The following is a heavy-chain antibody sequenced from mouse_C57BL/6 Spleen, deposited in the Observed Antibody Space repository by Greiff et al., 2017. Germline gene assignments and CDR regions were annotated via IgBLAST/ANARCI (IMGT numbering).Heavy chain of an antibody. D-gene: IGHD2-4*01. CDR1: GYTFTGYW. CDR2: ILPGSGST. CDR3: ARWEDYDGFAY. J-gene: IGHJ3*01. Sequence: LQESGAELMKPGASVKLSCKATGYTFTGYWIEWVKQRPGHGLEWIGEILPGSGSTNDNEKFKGKATFTADTSSNTAYMQLSSLTTEDSAIYYCARWEDYDGFAYWGQGTLVTVSA. V-gene: IGHV1-9*01.